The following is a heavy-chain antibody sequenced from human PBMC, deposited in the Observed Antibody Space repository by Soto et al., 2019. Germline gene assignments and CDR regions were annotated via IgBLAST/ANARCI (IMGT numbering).Heavy chain of an antibody. V-gene: IGHV1-8*02. D-gene: IGHD6-13*01. J-gene: IGHJ4*02. CDR1: GYTFTSYG. Sequence: ASVKVSCKASGYTFTSYGISWVRQAPGQGLEWMGWMTPNSGNTGYAQKFQGRVTMTRNTSISTAYMELSSLRSEDTSVYYCARMFLTSGTLDYWGQGTLVTVSS. CDR3: ARMFLTSGTLDY. CDR2: MTPNSGNT.